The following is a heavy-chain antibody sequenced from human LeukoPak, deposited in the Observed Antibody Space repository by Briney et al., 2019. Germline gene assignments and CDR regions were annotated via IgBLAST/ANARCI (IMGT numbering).Heavy chain of an antibody. CDR1: GFTFSSYG. Sequence: GGSLRLSCAASGFTFSSYGMHWVRQAPGKGLEWVAVIWYDGSNKYYADSVKGRFTISRDNSKNTLYLQMNSLRAEDTAVYYCASHGWERHDYSIGEPPRVSDYWGQGTLVTVSS. D-gene: IGHD4-11*01. J-gene: IGHJ4*02. CDR2: IWYDGSNK. V-gene: IGHV3-33*01. CDR3: ASHGWERHDYSIGEPPRVSDY.